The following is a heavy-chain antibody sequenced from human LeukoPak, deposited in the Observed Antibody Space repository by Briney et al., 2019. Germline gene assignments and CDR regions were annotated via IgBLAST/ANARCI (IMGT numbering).Heavy chain of an antibody. CDR1: GFTFSSYG. CDR3: ARDGPKLNYFDY. J-gene: IGHJ4*02. CDR2: ISSSGSTI. Sequence: GGSLRLSCAASGFTFSSYGMSWVRQAPGKGLEWVSYISSSGSTIYYADSVKGRFTISRDNAKNSLYLQMNSLRAGDTAVYYCARDGPKLNYFDYWGQGTLVTVSS. V-gene: IGHV3-48*04.